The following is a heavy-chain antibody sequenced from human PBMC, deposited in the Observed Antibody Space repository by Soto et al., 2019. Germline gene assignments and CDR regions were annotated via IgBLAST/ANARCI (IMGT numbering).Heavy chain of an antibody. J-gene: IGHJ5*02. CDR1: GGSISSYY. V-gene: IGHV4-59*12. Sequence: SETLSLTCTVSGGSISSYYWSWIRQPPGKGLEWIGYIYYSGSTNYNPSLKSRVTISVDKSKNQFSLKLSSVTAADTAVYYCARNPDLSSSRYLFDPWGQGTLVTVSS. CDR3: ARNPDLSSSRYLFDP. D-gene: IGHD6-13*01. CDR2: IYYSGST.